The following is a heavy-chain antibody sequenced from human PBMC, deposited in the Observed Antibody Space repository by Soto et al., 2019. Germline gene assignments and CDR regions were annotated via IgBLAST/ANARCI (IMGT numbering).Heavy chain of an antibody. CDR1: ASSISSAYF. Sequence: ETLSLTCAVSASSISSAYFWGWIRQPPGKGLEWIATIFHTGGTYYNPSLKSRVTISVDTSNNQFSLRLNSVTAADTALYFCARTWLAGGTPADAFDIWGQGTMVTVSS. J-gene: IGHJ3*02. D-gene: IGHD2-15*01. V-gene: IGHV4-38-2*01. CDR2: IFHTGGT. CDR3: ARTWLAGGTPADAFDI.